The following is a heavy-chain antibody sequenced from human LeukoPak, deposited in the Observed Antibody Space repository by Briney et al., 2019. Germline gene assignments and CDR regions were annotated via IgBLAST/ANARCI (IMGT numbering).Heavy chain of an antibody. Sequence: LSGGSLRLSCAASGFTFSSYAMSWVRQAPGKGLEWVSAISGSGGSTYYADSVKGRFTISRDNSKNTLYLQMNSLRAEDTAVYYCVKARVRGYSSGYWGQGTLVTVSS. CDR1: GFTFSSYA. J-gene: IGHJ4*02. CDR2: ISGSGGST. CDR3: VKARVRGYSSGY. V-gene: IGHV3-23*01. D-gene: IGHD5-18*01.